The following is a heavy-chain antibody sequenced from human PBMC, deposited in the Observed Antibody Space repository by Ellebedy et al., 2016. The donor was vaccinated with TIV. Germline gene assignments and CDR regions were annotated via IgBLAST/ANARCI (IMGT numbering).Heavy chain of an antibody. CDR1: GFIFSHFV. CDR2: VSEDGRTV. J-gene: IGHJ6*02. Sequence: GESLKISCAASGFIFSHFVVHWVRQAPGKGLEWVGVVSEDGRTVHYADAVKGRFTISRDNSRSTVYVHLNSPRPDDMGVYYCAPDRPLVVWGQGTTVTVSS. V-gene: IGHV3-30*03. CDR3: APDRPLVV.